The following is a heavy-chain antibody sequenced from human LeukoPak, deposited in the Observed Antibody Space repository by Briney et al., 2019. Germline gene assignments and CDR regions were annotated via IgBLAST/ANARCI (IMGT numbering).Heavy chain of an antibody. CDR2: IYTSGST. CDR3: ASLRRVTVTNLYNWFDP. Sequence: SQTLSLTCTVTGGSISSGSYYWRWIRQPAGTGLEWLGRIYTSGSTNYNPSLKSRVTLSVDTSKNQFSLKLSSVTAADTAVYYCASLRRVTVTNLYNWFDPWGQGTLVTVSS. D-gene: IGHD4-17*01. J-gene: IGHJ5*02. CDR1: GGSISSGSYY. V-gene: IGHV4-61*02.